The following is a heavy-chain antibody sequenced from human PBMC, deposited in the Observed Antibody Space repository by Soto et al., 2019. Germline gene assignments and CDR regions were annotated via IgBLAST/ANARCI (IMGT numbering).Heavy chain of an antibody. CDR3: ATVRDIVVVVAADDAFDI. D-gene: IGHD2-15*01. Sequence: ASVKVSCKASGYTFTGYYMHWVRQAPGQGLEWMGWINPNSGGTNYAQKFQGWVTMTRDTSISTAYMELSRLRSDDTAVYYCATVRDIVVVVAADDAFDIWGQGTMVTVSS. CDR2: INPNSGGT. J-gene: IGHJ3*02. V-gene: IGHV1-2*04. CDR1: GYTFTGYY.